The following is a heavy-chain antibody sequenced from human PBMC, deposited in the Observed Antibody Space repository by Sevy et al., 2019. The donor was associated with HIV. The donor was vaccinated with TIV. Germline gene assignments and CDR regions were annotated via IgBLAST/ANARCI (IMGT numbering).Heavy chain of an antibody. CDR3: VRYLAVATT. Sequence: GGSLRLSCVASGFTFNTYAMSWARQAPGRGLEWVSSISGSGGDTYYADSVKGRFTISRDNSKNTLYLHMDSLRVEDTAVYYCVRYLAVATTWGQGTLVTVSS. V-gene: IGHV3-23*01. CDR2: ISGSGGDT. D-gene: IGHD3-9*01. J-gene: IGHJ5*02. CDR1: GFTFNTYA.